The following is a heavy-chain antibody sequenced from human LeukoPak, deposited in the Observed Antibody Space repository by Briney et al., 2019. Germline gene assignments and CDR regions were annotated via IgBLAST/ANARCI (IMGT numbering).Heavy chain of an antibody. D-gene: IGHD2-2*02. Sequence: SVKVSCKASGGTFSSYAISWVRQAPGQGLGWMGGIIPIFGTANYAQKFQGRVTITADESTSTAYMELSSLRSEDTAVYYCARAKDIVVVPAAIPENWFDPWDQGTLVTVSS. CDR1: GGTFSSYA. J-gene: IGHJ5*02. V-gene: IGHV1-69*01. CDR2: IIPIFGTA. CDR3: ARAKDIVVVPAAIPENWFDP.